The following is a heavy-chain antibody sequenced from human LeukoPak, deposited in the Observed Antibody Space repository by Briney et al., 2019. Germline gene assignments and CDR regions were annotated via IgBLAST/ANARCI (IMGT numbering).Heavy chain of an antibody. Sequence: KSSETLSLTCTVSGGSISSYYWSWIRQPPGKGLEWIGYIYYTGSTKYNPSLKSRVTISVDTSKNQFSLKLSSVTAADTAVYYCASAPHVNYFDFWGQGALVTVST. J-gene: IGHJ4*02. V-gene: IGHV4-59*08. CDR2: IYYTGST. CDR3: ASAPHVNYFDF. CDR1: GGSISSYY. D-gene: IGHD2/OR15-2a*01.